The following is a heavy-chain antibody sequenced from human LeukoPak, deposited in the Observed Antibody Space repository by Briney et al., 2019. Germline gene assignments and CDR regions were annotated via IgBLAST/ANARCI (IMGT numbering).Heavy chain of an antibody. CDR1: GFTFSSYS. Sequence: GGSLRLSCAASGFTFSSYSMNWVRQAPGKGLEWVSSISSSSYIYYADSVKGRFTISRDNAKNSLYLQMNSLRAEGTAVYYCARGVRGVADTPFDYWGQGTLVTVSS. V-gene: IGHV3-21*01. J-gene: IGHJ4*02. CDR2: ISSSSYI. CDR3: ARGVRGVADTPFDY. D-gene: IGHD2-15*01.